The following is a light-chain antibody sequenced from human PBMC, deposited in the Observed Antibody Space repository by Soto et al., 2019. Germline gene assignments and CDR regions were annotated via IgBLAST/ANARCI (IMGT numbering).Light chain of an antibody. J-gene: IGKJ1*01. CDR1: QAIRSNY. V-gene: IGKV3-20*01. Sequence: ETVLTQSPGTLSLSPGERATLTCRASQAIRSNYLAWYRQKPGQAPRLLIYGASNRATGIADRFSGSGSGTDFTLIISRLEPEDFALYYCLQYGSSPWTFGQGTKVEIK. CDR2: GAS. CDR3: LQYGSSPWT.